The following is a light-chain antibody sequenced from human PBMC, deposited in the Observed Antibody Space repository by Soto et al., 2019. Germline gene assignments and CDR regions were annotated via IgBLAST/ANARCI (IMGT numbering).Light chain of an antibody. V-gene: IGKV1-5*01. J-gene: IGKJ1*01. Sequence: DIQMTQSPSTLSASVGDRVTITCRASQSISSWLAWYQQKPGKAPKLLIYAATSLQSGVPSRFSGSGSGTDFILTISRLEPEDFAMYYCQQYGSSWTFGQGTKVDIK. CDR2: AAT. CDR1: QSISSW. CDR3: QQYGSSWT.